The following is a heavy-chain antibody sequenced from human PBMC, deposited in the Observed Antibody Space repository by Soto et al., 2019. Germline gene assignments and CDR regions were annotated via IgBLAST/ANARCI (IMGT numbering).Heavy chain of an antibody. Sequence: RGESLKISCKGSGYSFTSYWIGWVRQMPGKGLEWMGIIYPGDSDTRYSPSFQGQVTISADKSISTAYLQWSSLKASDTAMYYCAGVAVLQYFDCLALEDNWGRGTRFTVSS. D-gene: IGHD3-9*01. CDR2: IYPGDSDT. V-gene: IGHV5-51*01. CDR3: AGVAVLQYFDCLALEDN. J-gene: IGHJ4*02. CDR1: GYSFTSYW.